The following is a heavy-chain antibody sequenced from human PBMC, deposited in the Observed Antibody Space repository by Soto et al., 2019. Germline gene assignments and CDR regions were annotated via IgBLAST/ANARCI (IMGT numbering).Heavy chain of an antibody. CDR2: ISSSSSYI. V-gene: IGHV3-21*01. D-gene: IGHD5-18*01. CDR1: GFTFSSYS. CDR3: ARDLPTAMVFGDYYYYGMDV. Sequence: EVQLVESGGGLVKPGGSLRLSCAASGFTFSSYSMNWVRQAPGKGLEWVSSISSSSSYIYYADSVKCRFTISRDNAKNSLYLQMNSLRAEDTAVYYCARDLPTAMVFGDYYYYGMDVWGQGTTVTVSS. J-gene: IGHJ6*02.